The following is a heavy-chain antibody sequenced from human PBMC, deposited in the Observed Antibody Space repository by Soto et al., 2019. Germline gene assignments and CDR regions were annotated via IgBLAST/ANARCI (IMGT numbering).Heavy chain of an antibody. CDR3: ARHARXSSSWYTGADYYYGMDV. CDR1: GYSFTIYW. CDR2: IYPGDSDT. Sequence: GESLKISCKGSGYSFTIYWIGWVRQMPGKGLEWMGIIYPGDSDTRYSPSFQGQVTISADKSISTAYLQWSSLKASDTAMYYCARHARXSSSWYTGADYYYGMDVWGQGTTVTVSS. J-gene: IGHJ6*02. V-gene: IGHV5-51*01. D-gene: IGHD6-13*01.